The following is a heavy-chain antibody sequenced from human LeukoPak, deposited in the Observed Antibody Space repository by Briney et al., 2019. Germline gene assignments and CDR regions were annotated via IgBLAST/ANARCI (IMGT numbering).Heavy chain of an antibody. J-gene: IGHJ4*02. CDR2: ISWDGGST. CDR3: AKGVVGAIDY. CDR1: GFTFDDYT. Sequence: GGSLRLSCAASGFTFDDYTMHWVRQAPGKGLEWVSLISWDGGSTYYADSVRGRFTISRDNSKNSLYLQMNSLRTEDTALYYCAKGVVGAIDYWGQGTLVTVSS. V-gene: IGHV3-43*01. D-gene: IGHD1-26*01.